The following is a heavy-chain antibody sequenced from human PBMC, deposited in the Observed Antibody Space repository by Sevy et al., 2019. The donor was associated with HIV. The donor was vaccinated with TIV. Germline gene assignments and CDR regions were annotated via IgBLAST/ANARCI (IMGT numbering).Heavy chain of an antibody. CDR3: ARLFSCGGDCYYLDY. J-gene: IGHJ4*02. Sequence: GGSLRLSCAASGFTFSNYDMHWVRQAPGKGLEWVAVISHDGNYKNYADSVKVRFTISRDDFKNTLYLQISSLRPEDTAVYFCARLFSCGGDCYYLDYWDQGALVTVSS. V-gene: IGHV3-30-3*01. CDR2: ISHDGNYK. CDR1: GFTFSNYD. D-gene: IGHD2-21*02.